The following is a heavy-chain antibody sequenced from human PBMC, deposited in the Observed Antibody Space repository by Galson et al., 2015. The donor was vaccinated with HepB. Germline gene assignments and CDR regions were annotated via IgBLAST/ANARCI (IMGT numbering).Heavy chain of an antibody. J-gene: IGHJ4*02. D-gene: IGHD6-13*01. CDR1: GYTFTSYA. CDR2: INTNTGNP. Sequence: SCKASGYTFTSYAMNWVRQAPGQGLEWMGWINTNTGNPTYAQGFTGRFVFSLDTSVSTAYLQISSLKAEDTAVYYCARASRNRIAAAGFPLFDYWGQGTLVTVSS. CDR3: ARASRNRIAAAGFPLFDY. V-gene: IGHV7-4-1*02.